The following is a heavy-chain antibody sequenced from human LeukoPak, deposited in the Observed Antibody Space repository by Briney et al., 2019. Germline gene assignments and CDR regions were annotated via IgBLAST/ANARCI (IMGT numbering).Heavy chain of an antibody. V-gene: IGHV3-13*01. CDR3: ARAKAYSSVLDY. J-gene: IGHJ4*02. CDR1: GFTFSSYD. CDR2: IGTAGDT. Sequence: PGGSLRLSCAASGFTFSSYDMHWVRQATGKGLEWVSAIGTAGDTYYPGSVKGRFTISRENAKNSLYLQMNSLRAGDTAVYYCARAKAYSSVLDYWGQGTLVTVSS. D-gene: IGHD6-19*01.